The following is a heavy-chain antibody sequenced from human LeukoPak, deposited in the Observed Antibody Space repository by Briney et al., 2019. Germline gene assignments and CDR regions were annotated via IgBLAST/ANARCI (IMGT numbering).Heavy chain of an antibody. CDR1: GGSISSGGYY. Sequence: PSQTLSLTCTVSGGSISSGGYYWSWIRQHPGKGLEWIGSVYYSGSTNYNPSLKSRVTMSVDTSKNQFSLKLTSVTAADTAVYYCARGGSSSSWPFYYWGQGTLVTVSS. D-gene: IGHD6-13*01. CDR3: ARGGSSSSWPFYY. V-gene: IGHV4-31*03. CDR2: VYYSGST. J-gene: IGHJ4*02.